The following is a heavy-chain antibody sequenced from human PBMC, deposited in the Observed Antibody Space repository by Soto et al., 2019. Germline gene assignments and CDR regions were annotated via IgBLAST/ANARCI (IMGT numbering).Heavy chain of an antibody. J-gene: IGHJ4*02. CDR3: AREKGYSGYVYYFDY. Sequence: ASVKVSCKASGYTFTSYGISWVRQAPGQGLEWMGWISAYNGNTNYAQKLQGRVTMTTDTSTSTAYMELRSLRSDDTAVYYCAREKGYSGYVYYFDYWGQGTLVTVSS. CDR2: ISAYNGNT. CDR1: GYTFTSYG. V-gene: IGHV1-18*04. D-gene: IGHD5-12*01.